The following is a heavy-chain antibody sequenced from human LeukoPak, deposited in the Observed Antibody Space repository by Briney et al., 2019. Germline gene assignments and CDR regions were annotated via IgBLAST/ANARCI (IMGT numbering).Heavy chain of an antibody. J-gene: IGHJ5*02. V-gene: IGHV4-34*01. CDR3: ARRRGDTYYDFWSGSFDP. CDR2: INHSGST. D-gene: IGHD3-3*01. Sequence: SETLSLTCAVYGGSFSDYYWSWIRRPPGKGLEWIGEINHSGSTNYSPSLKSRVTISVDTSKNQFSLKLSSVTAADTAVYYCARRRGDTYYDFWSGSFDPWGQGTLVTVSS. CDR1: GGSFSDYY.